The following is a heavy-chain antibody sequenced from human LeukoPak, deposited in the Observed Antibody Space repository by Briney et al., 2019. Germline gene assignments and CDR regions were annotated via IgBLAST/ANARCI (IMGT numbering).Heavy chain of an antibody. J-gene: IGHJ4*02. CDR2: IYHSGST. D-gene: IGHD3-22*01. Sequence: SETLSLTCTVSGGSISSGGYYWSWIRQPPGKGLEWIGYIYHSGSTYYNPSLKSRVTISVDRSKNQFSLKLSSVTAADTAVYYCASHYDSSGYYDDYWGQGTLVTVSS. CDR1: GGSISSGGYY. V-gene: IGHV4-30-2*01. CDR3: ASHYDSSGYYDDY.